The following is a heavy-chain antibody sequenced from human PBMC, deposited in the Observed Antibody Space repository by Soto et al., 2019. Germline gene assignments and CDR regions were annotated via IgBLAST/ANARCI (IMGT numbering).Heavy chain of an antibody. CDR1: GASVGSGNYY. CDR3: ARGSGSYYAY. CDR2: ISYSGST. V-gene: IGHV4-61*01. Sequence: SETLSLTCTVSGASVGSGNYYWSWIRQPPGKGLECIGYISYSGSTNYNPSLKSRVTISIDTSKNQFSLKLSSVTAADTAVYYCARGSGSYYAYWGQGTLVTVSS. J-gene: IGHJ4*02. D-gene: IGHD1-26*01.